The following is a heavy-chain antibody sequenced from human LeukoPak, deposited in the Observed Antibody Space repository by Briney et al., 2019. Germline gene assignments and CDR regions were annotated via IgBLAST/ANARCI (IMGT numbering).Heavy chain of an antibody. D-gene: IGHD4/OR15-4a*01. J-gene: IGHJ4*02. CDR3: ARDLDYKLDY. Sequence: GGYLRLSCAASGFTFSSYLMHWVRQAPGKGLVWVSRINTDGSTTNYADSVKGRFTISRDNAKNTLYLQMNSLRVEDTAVYYCARDLDYKLDYWGQGTLVTVSS. CDR1: GFTFSSYL. V-gene: IGHV3-74*01. CDR2: INTDGSTT.